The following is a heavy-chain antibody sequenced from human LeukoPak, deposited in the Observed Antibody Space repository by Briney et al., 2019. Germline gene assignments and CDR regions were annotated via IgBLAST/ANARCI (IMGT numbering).Heavy chain of an antibody. CDR2: ISGSGDST. CDR1: GFTFSNYC. CDR3: AKYGAPGWSGYLDY. V-gene: IGHV3-23*01. J-gene: IGHJ4*02. D-gene: IGHD4/OR15-4a*01. Sequence: GGSLRLSCAASGFTFSNYCVPWARQAPGKALEWVSSISGSGDSTYYADSVKGRFTISRDNSKNTLYLQMNSLRVEDTAIYYCAKYGAPGWSGYLDYWGQGTLVTVSS.